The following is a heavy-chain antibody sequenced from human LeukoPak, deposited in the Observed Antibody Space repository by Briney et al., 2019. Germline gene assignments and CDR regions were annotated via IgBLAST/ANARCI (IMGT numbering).Heavy chain of an antibody. V-gene: IGHV3-74*01. CDR1: GFTFSSYW. D-gene: IGHD3-16*01. CDR3: ARDGVMIPDAFDI. J-gene: IGHJ3*02. CDR2: INSDGSST. Sequence: GGSLRLSCAASGFTFSSYWMHWVRQAPGKGLVWVSRINSDGSSTSYADSVKGRFTISRDNAKNSLYLQMNSLRAEDTAVYYCARDGVMIPDAFDIWGQGTMVTVSS.